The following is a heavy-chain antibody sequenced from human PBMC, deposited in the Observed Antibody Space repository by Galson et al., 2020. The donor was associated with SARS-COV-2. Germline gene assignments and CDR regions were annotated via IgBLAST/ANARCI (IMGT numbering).Heavy chain of an antibody. D-gene: IGHD4-17*01. V-gene: IGHV3-23*01. CDR1: GFTFSSYA. CDR2: ISGSGGST. Sequence: WGSLRLSCAASGFTFSSYAMSWVRQAPGKGLEWVSAISGSGGSTYYADSVKGRFTISRDNSKNTLYLQMNSLGAEDTAVYYCAKDTAGYGDYGDAFDIWGQGTMVTVSS. J-gene: IGHJ3*02. CDR3: AKDTAGYGDYGDAFDI.